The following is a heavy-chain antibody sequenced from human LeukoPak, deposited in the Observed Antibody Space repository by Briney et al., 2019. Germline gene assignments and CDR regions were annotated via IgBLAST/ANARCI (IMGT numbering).Heavy chain of an antibody. Sequence: PGGSVRLSCEASGFAFSSYDMPWVRQAPGQGLEWVASISGTGGKTFYADSVEGRFSVSRDNSKNTLFLQMNSVRAEDTAVYYCAKDGRRGYFDFWGRGTLVTVSS. V-gene: IGHV3-23*01. J-gene: IGHJ4*02. CDR3: AKDGRRGYFDF. CDR1: GFAFSSYD. D-gene: IGHD1-26*01. CDR2: ISGTGGKT.